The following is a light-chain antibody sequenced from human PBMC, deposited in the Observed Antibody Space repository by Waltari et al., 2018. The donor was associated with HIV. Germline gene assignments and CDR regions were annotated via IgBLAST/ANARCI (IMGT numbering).Light chain of an antibody. CDR3: CSYAGSSTVV. CDR1: SSAVGRYNL. J-gene: IGLJ2*01. CDR2: EVS. Sequence: QSALTQPASVSGSPGQSITISCTGTSSAVGRYNLVSWYQQRPGKAPKLMISEVSKRPSGVSNRFSGSKSGNTASLTISGLQAEDEADYYCCSYAGSSTVVFGGGTKLTVL. V-gene: IGLV2-23*02.